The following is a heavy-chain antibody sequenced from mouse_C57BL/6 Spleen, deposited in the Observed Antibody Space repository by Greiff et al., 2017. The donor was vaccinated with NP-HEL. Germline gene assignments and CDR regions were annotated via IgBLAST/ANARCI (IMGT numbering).Heavy chain of an antibody. V-gene: IGHV2-9-1*01. D-gene: IGHD1-1*01. Sequence: VKLQESGPGLVAPSQRLSITCTVSGFSLTSYAISWVRQPPGKGLEWLGVIWTGGGTNYNSALKSRLSISKDNSKSQVFLKMNSLQTDDTARYYCATTTVVARGYFDVWGTGTTVTVSS. CDR1: GFSLTSYA. CDR3: ATTTVVARGYFDV. J-gene: IGHJ1*03. CDR2: IWTGGGT.